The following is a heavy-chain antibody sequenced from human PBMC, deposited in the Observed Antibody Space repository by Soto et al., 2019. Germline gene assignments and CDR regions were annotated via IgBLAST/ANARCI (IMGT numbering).Heavy chain of an antibody. V-gene: IGHV3-23*01. CDR1: GFTFSSYA. D-gene: IGHD6-6*01. CDR3: AKDVPYSSSSVGAFDI. Sequence: GGSLRLSCAASGFTFSSYAMSWVRQAPGKGLEWVSAISGSGGSTYYADSVKGRFTFSRDNSKNTLYLQMNSLRAEDTAVYYCAKDVPYSSSSVGAFDIWGQGTMVTVSS. CDR2: ISGSGGST. J-gene: IGHJ3*02.